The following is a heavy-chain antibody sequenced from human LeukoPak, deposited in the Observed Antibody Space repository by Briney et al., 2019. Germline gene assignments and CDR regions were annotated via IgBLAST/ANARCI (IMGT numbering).Heavy chain of an antibody. V-gene: IGHV3-30-3*01. CDR3: ARDRIAVAGPISEYFQH. CDR1: GFTFSSYA. D-gene: IGHD6-19*01. Sequence: PGGSLRLSCAASGFTFSSYAMHWVRQAPGKGLEWVAVISYDGSNKYYADSVKGRFTISRDNSKNTLYLQMNSLRAEDTAVYYCARDRIAVAGPISEYFQHWGQGTLVTVSS. J-gene: IGHJ1*01. CDR2: ISYDGSNK.